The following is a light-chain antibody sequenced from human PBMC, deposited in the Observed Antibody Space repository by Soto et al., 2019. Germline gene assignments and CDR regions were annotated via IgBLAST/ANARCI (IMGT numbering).Light chain of an antibody. CDR1: QSLSGNN. CDR3: QQSSTSPFT. CDR2: DAS. Sequence: EIVLTQSPGTLSLSPGERATLSCRASQSLSGNNLAWYKQKPGQAPRLLIYDASTRATGIPDRFSGSGSGTDFIFTISRLEPEDFAVYYCQQSSTSPFTFGQGSNLEIK. V-gene: IGKV3-20*01. J-gene: IGKJ2*01.